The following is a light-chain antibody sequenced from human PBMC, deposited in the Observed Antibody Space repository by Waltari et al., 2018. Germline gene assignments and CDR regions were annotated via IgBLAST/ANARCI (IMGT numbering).Light chain of an antibody. V-gene: IGLV6-57*03. CDR2: EDN. Sequence: NFMLTQPHSVSESPGKTVTISCTRSSGNIASNYVQWYQQCPGSAPSTVIYEDNQRPSGVPDRFSASIDSSSNSASLTISGLKTEDEADYYCQSYDSSNQVFGSGTKVAVL. J-gene: IGLJ6*01. CDR3: QSYDSSNQV. CDR1: SGNIASNY.